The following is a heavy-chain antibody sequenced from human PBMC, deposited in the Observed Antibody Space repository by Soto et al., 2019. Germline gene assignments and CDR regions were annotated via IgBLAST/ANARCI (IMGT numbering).Heavy chain of an antibody. CDR1: GFTFSSYA. D-gene: IGHD4-17*01. J-gene: IGHJ4*02. Sequence: GGSLRLSCAASGFTFSSYAMHWVRQAPGKGLEWVAVISYDGSNKYYADSVKGRFTISRDNSKNTLYLQMNSLRAEDTAVYYCARNPPDYGDYPPYYFDYWGQGTLVTVSS. V-gene: IGHV3-30-3*01. CDR2: ISYDGSNK. CDR3: ARNPPDYGDYPPYYFDY.